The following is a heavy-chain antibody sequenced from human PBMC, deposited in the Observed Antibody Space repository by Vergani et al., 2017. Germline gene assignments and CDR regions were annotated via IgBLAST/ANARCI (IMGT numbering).Heavy chain of an antibody. CDR3: AREPRPSADYCDY. Sequence: QEQLVESGGGVVQPGRSLRLSCAASGFTFSSYGMPWVRQAPGKGLEGVAVISYDGSNKYYADSVKGRFTISRDNSKNTVYLQMNSLRAEDTAVYYCAREPRPSADYCDYWGQGTLVTVSS. J-gene: IGHJ4*02. CDR1: GFTFSSYG. D-gene: IGHD6-19*01. V-gene: IGHV3-30*03. CDR2: ISYDGSNK.